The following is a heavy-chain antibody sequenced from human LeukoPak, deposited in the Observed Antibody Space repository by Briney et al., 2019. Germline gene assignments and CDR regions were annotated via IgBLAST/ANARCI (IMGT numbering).Heavy chain of an antibody. CDR1: GYTFTGYY. V-gene: IGHV1-2*02. J-gene: IGHJ4*02. CDR2: INPNSGGT. D-gene: IGHD6-19*01. CDR3: ANLVIAVGGGFGDY. Sequence: ASVKVSCKASGYTFTGYYMHWVRQAPGQGLEWMGWINPNSGGTNYAQKFQGRVTMTRDTSISTGYMELSRLRSDDTAVYYCANLVIAVGGGFGDYLGQGTLVNGSS.